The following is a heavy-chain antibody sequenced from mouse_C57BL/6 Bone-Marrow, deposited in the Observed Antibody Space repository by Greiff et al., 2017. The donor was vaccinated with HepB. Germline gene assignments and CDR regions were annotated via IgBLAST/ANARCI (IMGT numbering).Heavy chain of an antibody. CDR2: ISSGGSYT. J-gene: IGHJ4*01. CDR1: GFTFSSYG. CDR3: ARSTDCYAMDY. Sequence: EVQRVESGGDLVKPGGSLKLSCAASGFTFSSYGMSWVRQTPDKRLEWVATISSGGSYTYYPDSVKGRFTISRDNAKNTLYLQMSSLKSEDTAMYYCARSTDCYAMDYWGQGTSVTVSS. V-gene: IGHV5-6*01. D-gene: IGHD1-1*01.